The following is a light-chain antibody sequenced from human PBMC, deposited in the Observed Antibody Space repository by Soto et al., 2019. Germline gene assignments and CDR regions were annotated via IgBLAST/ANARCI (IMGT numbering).Light chain of an antibody. CDR1: SSDVGGYDY. V-gene: IGLV2-14*01. J-gene: IGLJ1*01. Sequence: QSVLTQPASVSGSPGQSITISCTGTSSDVGGYDYVSWYQLHPGKAPKLMIFEVSNRPSGVSYRFSGSKSGNTASLTISGLQVEDEADYFRSSYSISTAYLFGTGTKVTLL. CDR3: SSYSISTAYL. CDR2: EVS.